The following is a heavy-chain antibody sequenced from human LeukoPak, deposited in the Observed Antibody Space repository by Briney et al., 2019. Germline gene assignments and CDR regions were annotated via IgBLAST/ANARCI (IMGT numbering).Heavy chain of an antibody. V-gene: IGHV3-53*01. CDR1: GFTVRDNY. J-gene: IGHJ4*02. Sequence: GGSLRLSCAVSGFTVRDNYLNWVRQTPGKGLECVSVLYSGGAAYYADSVKGRFTISRDNSKNTLYLQMNSLRAEDTAVYYCAKGSGIVVVTAALDWGQGTLVTVSS. CDR2: LYSGGAA. D-gene: IGHD2-2*01. CDR3: AKGSGIVVVTAALD.